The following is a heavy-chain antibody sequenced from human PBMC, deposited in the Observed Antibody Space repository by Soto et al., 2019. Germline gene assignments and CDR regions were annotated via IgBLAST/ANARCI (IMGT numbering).Heavy chain of an antibody. V-gene: IGHV3-33*01. Sequence: GGSLRLSCAASGFTFSSYGMHWVRQAPGKGLEWVAVIWYDGSNKYYADSVKGRFTISRDNSKNTLYLQMNSLRAEDTAVYYCARENVLLWFGESALLDYYGMDVWGQGTTVTVSS. CDR2: IWYDGSNK. D-gene: IGHD3-10*01. J-gene: IGHJ6*02. CDR1: GFTFSSYG. CDR3: ARENVLLWFGESALLDYYGMDV.